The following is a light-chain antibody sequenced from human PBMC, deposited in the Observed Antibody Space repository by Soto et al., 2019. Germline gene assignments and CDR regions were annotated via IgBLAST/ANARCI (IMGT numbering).Light chain of an antibody. CDR2: EIS. J-gene: IGLJ3*02. V-gene: IGLV2-8*01. Sequence: QSVLTQPPSASGAPGQSVTISCTGTSTDVGGYYYVYWYQQHPGKAPKVMIYEISKRPSGVPDRFSGSKSGTTASLTVSGLQAEDEADYYCRSYEGSHSLRVFGGGTKLTVL. CDR3: RSYEGSHSLRV. CDR1: STDVGGYYY.